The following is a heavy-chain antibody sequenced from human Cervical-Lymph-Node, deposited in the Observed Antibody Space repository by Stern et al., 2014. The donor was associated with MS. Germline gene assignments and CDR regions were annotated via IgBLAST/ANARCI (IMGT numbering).Heavy chain of an antibody. CDR3: ARANFYDGSAYYSYYFDY. V-gene: IGHV1-46*01. CDR2: INPTGGST. D-gene: IGHD3-22*01. J-gene: IGHJ4*02. CDR1: GYTFTTYY. Sequence: QLVESGAEVKKPGASVTVSCKASGYTFTTYYIHWVRQAPGQGLEWMGIINPTGGSTTYAQRFQGRVTMTRDTSTSTVYVELSSLRSDDTAVYYCARANFYDGSAYYSYYFDYWGQGTLVTVSS.